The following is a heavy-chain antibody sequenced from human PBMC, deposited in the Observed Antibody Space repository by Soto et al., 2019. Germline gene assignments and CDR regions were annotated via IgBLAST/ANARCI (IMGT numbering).Heavy chain of an antibody. CDR2: ISYDGSNK. Sequence: VQLVESGGGVVQPGRSLRLSCAASGFTFSGYGMHWVRQAPGKGLEWVAVISYDGSNKYYADSVKGRFTISRDNSKNTLYLQMNSLRAEDTAVYYCAIYSSGWYPLDYWGQGTLVTVSS. D-gene: IGHD6-19*01. CDR1: GFTFSGYG. CDR3: AIYSSGWYPLDY. J-gene: IGHJ4*02. V-gene: IGHV3-30*03.